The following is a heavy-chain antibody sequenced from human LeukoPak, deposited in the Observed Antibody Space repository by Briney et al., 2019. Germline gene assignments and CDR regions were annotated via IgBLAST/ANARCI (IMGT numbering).Heavy chain of an antibody. CDR1: GFTFSSYA. Sequence: QPGGSLRLSCAASGFTFSSYAMSWVRQAPGKGLEWVSGISGSDGSTYYADSVKGRFTISRDNSKNTLYLQMNSLRAEDTAVYYCARVQRGIAVALDYWGQGTLATVSS. CDR3: ARVQRGIAVALDY. V-gene: IGHV3-23*01. D-gene: IGHD6-19*01. CDR2: ISGSDGST. J-gene: IGHJ4*02.